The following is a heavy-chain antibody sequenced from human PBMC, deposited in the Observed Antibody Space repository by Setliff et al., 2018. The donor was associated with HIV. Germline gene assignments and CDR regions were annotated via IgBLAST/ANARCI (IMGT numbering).Heavy chain of an antibody. CDR1: GGSISNGYY. D-gene: IGHD5-12*01. V-gene: IGHV4-38-2*02. Sequence: SETLSLTCTVSGGSISNGYYWGWLRQSPGKGLEWIGSMFHSGNTYYNPSLESRVSMSVDTSTNQVSLQLSSVTAADTAVYYCARGKSGSYDAYDMWGQGTMVTVSS. CDR2: MFHSGNT. J-gene: IGHJ3*02. CDR3: ARGKSGSYDAYDM.